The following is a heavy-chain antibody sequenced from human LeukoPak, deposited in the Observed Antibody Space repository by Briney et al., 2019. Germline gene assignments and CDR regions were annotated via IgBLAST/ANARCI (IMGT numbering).Heavy chain of an antibody. CDR3: AKDITSPLLEGYFDY. J-gene: IGHJ4*02. D-gene: IGHD3-3*02. V-gene: IGHV3-23*01. CDR2: ISGSGDNT. CDR1: GFTFSSYW. Sequence: PGGSLRLSCAASGFTFSSYWMHWVRQAPGKGLEWVSAISGSGDNTYYADSVKGRFTISRDISRKTLHLQMNSLRADDTAVYYCAKDITSPLLEGYFDYWGQGTLVTVSS.